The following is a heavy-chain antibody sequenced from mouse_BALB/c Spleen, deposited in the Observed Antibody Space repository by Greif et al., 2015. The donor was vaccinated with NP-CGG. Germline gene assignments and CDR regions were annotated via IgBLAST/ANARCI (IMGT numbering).Heavy chain of an antibody. CDR3: ARIFITGYYYAMDY. Sequence: VQLQQSGPSLVKPSQTLSLTCSVTGDSITSGYWNWVRKFPGNKLEYMGYISYSGSTYYNPSLKSRISITRDTSKNQYYLQLNSVTTEDTATYYCARIFITGYYYAMDYWGQGTSVTVSS. CDR2: ISYSGST. V-gene: IGHV3-8*02. CDR1: GDSITSGY. D-gene: IGHD1-1*01. J-gene: IGHJ4*01.